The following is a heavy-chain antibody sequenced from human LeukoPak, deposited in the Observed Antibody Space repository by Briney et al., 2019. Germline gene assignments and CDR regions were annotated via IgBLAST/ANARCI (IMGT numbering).Heavy chain of an antibody. CDR1: GYTFTQYY. CDR2: VDPEDGET. CDR3: ATGGRVGADEAFDY. Sequence: ATVKISCKVSGYTFTQYYMHWVKQAPGTGLEWMGLVDPEDGETIYAEKFQGRVTITADTSTDTAYMELSSLRSEDTAVYYCATGGRVGADEAFDYWGQGTLVTVSS. V-gene: IGHV1-69-2*01. D-gene: IGHD2-2*01. J-gene: IGHJ4*02.